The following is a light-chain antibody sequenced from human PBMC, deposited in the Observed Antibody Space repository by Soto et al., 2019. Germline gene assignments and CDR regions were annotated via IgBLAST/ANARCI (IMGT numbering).Light chain of an antibody. V-gene: IGKV3-15*01. Sequence: EIVMTQSPATLSVSPGERATLSCRASQSVSSNLAWYQHKPGQAPRLLIYGASTRATGIPARFSGSGSGTECTLTISTLQSEDFAVYSCQQYNNWPLLYTFGQGTKLDIK. J-gene: IGKJ2*01. CDR1: QSVSSN. CDR3: QQYNNWPLLYT. CDR2: GAS.